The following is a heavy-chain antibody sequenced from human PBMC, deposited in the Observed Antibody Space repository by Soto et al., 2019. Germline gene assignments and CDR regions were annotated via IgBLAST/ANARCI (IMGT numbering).Heavy chain of an antibody. CDR2: INPNSGGT. V-gene: IGHV1-2*02. D-gene: IGHD6-6*01. J-gene: IGHJ3*02. CDR3: ARDGDSSSPFDI. Sequence: QVQLVQSGAEVKKPGASVKVSCKASGYTFTGNYMHWVRQAPGQGLEWMGWINPNSGGTNYAQKFQGRVTVTRDTSISTAYMELIRLISDDTAVYYCARDGDSSSPFDIWGQGTMVTVSS. CDR1: GYTFTGNY.